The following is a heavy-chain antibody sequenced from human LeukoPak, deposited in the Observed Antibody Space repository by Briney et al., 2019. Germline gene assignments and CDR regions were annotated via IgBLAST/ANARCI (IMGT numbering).Heavy chain of an antibody. CDR1: GYTFTSYG. CDR2: ISAYNGNT. CDR3: ARALTLYYYYYMDV. J-gene: IGHJ6*03. V-gene: IGHV1-18*01. Sequence: ASVKVPCKASGYTFTSYGISWVRQAPGQGLEWMGWISAYNGNTNYAQKLQGRVTMTTDTSTSTAYMELRSLRSDDTAVYYCARALTLYYYYYMDVGGKGTTVTVSS.